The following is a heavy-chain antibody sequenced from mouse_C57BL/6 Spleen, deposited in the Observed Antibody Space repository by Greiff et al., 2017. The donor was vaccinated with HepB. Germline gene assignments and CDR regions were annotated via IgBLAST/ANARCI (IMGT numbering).Heavy chain of an antibody. CDR2: IYPGDGDT. J-gene: IGHJ3*01. CDR1: GYAFSSSW. Sequence: QVQLKQSGPELVKPGASVKISCKASGYAFSSSWMNWVKQRPGKGLEWIGRIYPGDGDTNYNGKFKGKATLTADKSSSTAYMQLSSLTSEDSAVYFCAREAARPFAYWGQGTLVTVSA. CDR3: AREAARPFAY. V-gene: IGHV1-82*01.